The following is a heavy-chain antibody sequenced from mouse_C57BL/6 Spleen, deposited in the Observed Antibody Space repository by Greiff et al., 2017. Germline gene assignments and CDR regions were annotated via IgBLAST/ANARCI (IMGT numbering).Heavy chain of an antibody. D-gene: IGHD1-1*01. CDR1: GYTFTGYW. Sequence: QVQLQQSGAELMKPGASVKLSCKATGYTFTGYWIEWVKQRPGHGLEWIGEILPGRGSTNYNEKFKGKAPFTADTSSNTAYMQLSSLTTEDSAIYYCARDYYGSRRSFDYWGQGTTLTVSS. V-gene: IGHV1-9*01. J-gene: IGHJ2*01. CDR2: ILPGRGST. CDR3: ARDYYGSRRSFDY.